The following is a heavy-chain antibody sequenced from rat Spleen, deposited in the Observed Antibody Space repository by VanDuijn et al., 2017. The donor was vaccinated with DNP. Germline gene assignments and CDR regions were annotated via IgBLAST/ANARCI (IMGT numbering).Heavy chain of an antibody. J-gene: IGHJ2*01. CDR1: GFTFSNHG. V-gene: IGHV5S13*01. CDR2: INPDGGST. D-gene: IGHD1-2*01. CDR3: ASWAPIAPISTSNY. Sequence: EVRLVESGGGLVQPGRSLTLSCAVSGFTFSNHGMAWVRQAPTKGLEWVASINPDGGSTYYPDSMKGRFTISRDNAENTIYLQMNSLRSEDTATYYCASWAPIAPISTSNYWGQGVMVTVSS.